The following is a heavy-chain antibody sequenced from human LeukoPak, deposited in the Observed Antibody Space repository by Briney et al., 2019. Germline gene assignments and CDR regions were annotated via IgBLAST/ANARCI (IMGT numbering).Heavy chain of an antibody. Sequence: PGRSLRLSCAASGFTFRNFAMHWVRQAPGKGLEWVSVIWYDGSNKYYADSAKGRFTISRDNSKNTLYLQMNGLRAEDTAVYYCAKGSFALGSGCSDWGQGTLVTVSS. J-gene: IGHJ4*02. V-gene: IGHV3-33*03. CDR2: IWYDGSNK. CDR3: AKGSFALGSGCSD. CDR1: GFTFRNFA. D-gene: IGHD3-10*01.